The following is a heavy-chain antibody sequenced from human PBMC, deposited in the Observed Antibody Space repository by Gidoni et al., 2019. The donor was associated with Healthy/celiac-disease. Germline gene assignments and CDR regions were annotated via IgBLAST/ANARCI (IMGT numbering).Heavy chain of an antibody. J-gene: IGHJ4*02. D-gene: IGHD6-19*01. CDR3: ASPKYSSGGGGY. CDR2: IYYSGST. Sequence: QLQLQESGPGLVKPSETLSLTCTVSGGSISSSSYSWGWLRQPPGKGLEWIGSIYYSGSTSYTPSLKSRVTISGDTSKNQFSLNRGSVTAEDTAVYYCASPKYSSGGGGYWGQGTLVTVSS. V-gene: IGHV4-39*01. CDR1: GGSISSSSYS.